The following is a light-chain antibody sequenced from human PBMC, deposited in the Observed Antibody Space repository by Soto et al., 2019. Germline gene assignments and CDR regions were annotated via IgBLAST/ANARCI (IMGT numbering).Light chain of an antibody. Sequence: DVVMTQSPDSLAVSLGERATINCKSSQSVFYSPNNNNYLAWYQQKPGQPPKLLFYWASTRESGVPDRFSGSGSGRDFSLTISSLQAEDVAVYYCQQYYSPHRTSGQGTKVEIK. J-gene: IGKJ1*01. CDR1: QSVFYSPNNNNY. V-gene: IGKV4-1*01. CDR3: QQYYSPHRT. CDR2: WAS.